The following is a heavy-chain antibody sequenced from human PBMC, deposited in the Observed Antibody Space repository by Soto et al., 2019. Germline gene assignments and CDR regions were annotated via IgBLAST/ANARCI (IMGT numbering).Heavy chain of an antibody. V-gene: IGHV3-23*01. Sequence: PGGSLRLSCAASGFTFSSYAMSWVRQAPGKGLEWVSAISGSGGSTYYADSVKGRFTISRDNSKNTLYLQMNSLRAEDTAVYYWAKFIVLMVYAAPRYMDVWGKGTTVTVSS. CDR2: ISGSGGST. CDR1: GFTFSSYA. J-gene: IGHJ6*03. CDR3: AKFIVLMVYAAPRYMDV. D-gene: IGHD2-8*01.